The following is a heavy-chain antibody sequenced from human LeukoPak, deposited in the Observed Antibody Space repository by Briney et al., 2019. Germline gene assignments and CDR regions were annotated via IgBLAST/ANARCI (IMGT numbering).Heavy chain of an antibody. CDR2: ISGSGGST. V-gene: IGHV3-23*01. J-gene: IGHJ4*02. Sequence: GGSLRLSCAASGFTFSSYAMSWVRQAPGKGLEWVSAISGSGGSTYYADSVKGRFTISRDNSKNTLYLQMNSLRAEDTAVYYCVAAKLVNYFDYWGQGTLVTVSS. CDR3: VAAKLVNYFDY. D-gene: IGHD3-9*01. CDR1: GFTFSSYA.